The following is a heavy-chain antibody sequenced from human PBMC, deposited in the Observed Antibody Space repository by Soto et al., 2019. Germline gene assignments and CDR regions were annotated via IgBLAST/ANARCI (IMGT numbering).Heavy chain of an antibody. D-gene: IGHD7-27*01. CDR2: IWDDDK. V-gene: IGHV2-5*02. CDR3: AHSLIPNWGSRGAFDY. J-gene: IGHJ4*02. CDR1: GFSLSTSGVG. Sequence: QITLKESGPTLVKPTQTLTLTCTFSGFSLSTSGVGVGWIRQPPGKALEWLALIWDDDKRYSPSLKSRLTIPKDTSKNPVVLTMTNMDPVDTATYYCAHSLIPNWGSRGAFDYWGQGTLVTVSS.